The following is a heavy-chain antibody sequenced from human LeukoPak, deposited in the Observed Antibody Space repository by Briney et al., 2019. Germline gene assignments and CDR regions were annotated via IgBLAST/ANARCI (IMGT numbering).Heavy chain of an antibody. CDR2: ISSSSSYI. V-gene: IGHV3-21*01. CDR3: ARDYGSGSSQYYFDY. D-gene: IGHD3-10*01. J-gene: IGHJ4*02. CDR1: GFTFSSYS. Sequence: GGSLRLSCAASGFTFSSYSMNWVRQAPGKGLEWVSSISSSSSYIYCADSVKGRFTISRDNAKNSLYLQMNSLRAEDTAVYYCARDYGSGSSQYYFDYWGQGTLVTVSS.